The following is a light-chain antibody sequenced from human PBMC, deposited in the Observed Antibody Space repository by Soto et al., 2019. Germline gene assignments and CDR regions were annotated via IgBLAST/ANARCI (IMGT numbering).Light chain of an antibody. J-gene: IGLJ1*01. CDR2: GNN. V-gene: IGLV1-40*01. Sequence: QSVLTQPPSVSGAPGQRVTISCTGSSSNFGAGYAVHWYHQLPGTAPKLLIFGNNKRASGVPDRFSGSKSGTSASLAITGLQAEDEGDYYCQSYDSSLGGHVFGTGTKLTVL. CDR1: SSNFGAGYA. CDR3: QSYDSSLGGHV.